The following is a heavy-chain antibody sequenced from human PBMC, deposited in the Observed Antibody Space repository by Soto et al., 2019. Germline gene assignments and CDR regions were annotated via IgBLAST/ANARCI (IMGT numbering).Heavy chain of an antibody. CDR3: ARTNRRGHWAAWY. Sequence: QVQLQESGPGLVKPSETLSLTCTVSGDSVSSGSYYWTWIRQAPGKGLEWIGYIQSSGNTNYNPSLMSRVTISLDTSKNQFSLNLRSGTAADTAVYYCARTNRRGHWAAWYWGQGTLVTVSS. J-gene: IGHJ4*02. CDR1: GDSVSSGSYY. D-gene: IGHD2-21*01. V-gene: IGHV4-61*01. CDR2: IQSSGNT.